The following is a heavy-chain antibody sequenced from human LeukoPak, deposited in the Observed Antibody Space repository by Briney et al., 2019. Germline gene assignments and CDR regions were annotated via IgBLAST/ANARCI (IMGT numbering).Heavy chain of an antibody. J-gene: IGHJ6*02. Sequence: GGSLRLSCAASGFTFSNAWMSWVRQAPGKGLEWVGRIKSKTDGGTTDYAAPVKGRFTISIDDSKNTLYLQMNSLKTEDTAVYYCTTDDSDILTGYPYYYGMEVWGQGTTVTVSS. CDR1: GFTFSNAW. D-gene: IGHD3-9*01. CDR3: TTDDSDILTGYPYYYGMEV. V-gene: IGHV3-15*01. CDR2: IKSKTDGGTT.